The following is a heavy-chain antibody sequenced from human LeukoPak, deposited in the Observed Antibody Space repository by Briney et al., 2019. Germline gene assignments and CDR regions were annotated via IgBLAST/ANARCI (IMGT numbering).Heavy chain of an antibody. J-gene: IGHJ4*02. D-gene: IGHD1-26*01. CDR1: GGSISSYY. V-gene: IGHV4-59*12. CDR2: IXYSGST. Sequence: SETLSLTCTVSGGSISSYYWNWIRQPPGKGLEWIGXIXYSGSTXYNXSLKSRVTISVDTSKNQFSLKLNSVTAADTAVYYCAXXPQNSGXXXXXXGXDYWAQGTLVTVSS. CDR3: AXXPQNSGXXXXXXGXDY.